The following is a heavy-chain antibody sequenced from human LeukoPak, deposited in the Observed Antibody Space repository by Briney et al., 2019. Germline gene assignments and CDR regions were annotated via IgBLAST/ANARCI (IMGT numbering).Heavy chain of an antibody. V-gene: IGHV3-48*03. CDR1: GFTFSSYE. CDR3: ASRACYAD. Sequence: PGGSLRHSCAASGFTFSSYEMNWVRQAPGKGVEGVSYISCSGSPIYYAASVKGQFTISSDNAKNPLYLQMNSRRADDAVVYYCASRACYADWGQGTLVTVSS. CDR2: ISCSGSPI. J-gene: IGHJ4*02. D-gene: IGHD2-2*01.